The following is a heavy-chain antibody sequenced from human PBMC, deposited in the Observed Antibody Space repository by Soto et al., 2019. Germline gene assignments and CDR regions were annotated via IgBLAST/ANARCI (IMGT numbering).Heavy chain of an antibody. Sequence: SETLSLTCTVSGGSISSGDYYWSWIRQPPGKGLEWIGYIYYSGSTYYNPSLKSRVTISVDTSKNQFCLKLSSVTAADTAVYYCARAPIYSSDWSASGNLDYWGLGTLVTVSS. CDR3: ARAPIYSSDWSASGNLDY. D-gene: IGHD6-19*01. CDR2: IYYSGST. CDR1: GGSISSGDYY. V-gene: IGHV4-30-4*01. J-gene: IGHJ4*02.